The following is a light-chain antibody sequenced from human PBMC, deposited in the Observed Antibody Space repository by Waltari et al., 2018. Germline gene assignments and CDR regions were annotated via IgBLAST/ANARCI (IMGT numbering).Light chain of an antibody. V-gene: IGKV1-6*01. CDR1: QGIRND. CDR3: LQDYNDPYT. J-gene: IGKJ2*01. CDR2: GAS. Sequence: AIQMTQSPSSLSPSVGDRVTITCRASQGIRNDLGWYQQKPGKAPKLLIYGASSLQSGVPSRFSGSGSDTDFTLTISSLQPEDFATYYCLQDYNDPYTFGQGTKLEIK.